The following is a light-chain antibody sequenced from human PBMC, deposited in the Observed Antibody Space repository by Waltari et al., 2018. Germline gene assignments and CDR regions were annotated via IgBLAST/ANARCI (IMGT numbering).Light chain of an antibody. V-gene: IGLV3-19*01. Sequence: SSELTQYPAVSVAMGQTVTITCQGNSLRSYYASWYQQRPGQAPILVIYDQNTRPSGVPDRFSGSRSDNTASLTITGAQAEDEASYYCHSRDGSGSGGSFGGGTKLTVL. J-gene: IGLJ2*01. CDR2: DQN. CDR3: HSRDGSGSGGS. CDR1: SLRSYY.